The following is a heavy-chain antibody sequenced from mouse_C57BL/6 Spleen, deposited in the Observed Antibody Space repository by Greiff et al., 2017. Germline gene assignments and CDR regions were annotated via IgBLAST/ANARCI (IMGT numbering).Heavy chain of an antibody. D-gene: IGHD1-1*01. CDR3: ARWDYGSSYFDY. V-gene: IGHV14-2*01. CDR2: IDPEDGET. Sequence: VQLQQSGAELVKPGASVKLSCTASGFNIKDYYMHWVKQRTEQGLEWIGRIDPEDGETKYAPKFQGKATMTADTSSNTAYLQLSSLTSEDTAVYYCARWDYGSSYFDYWGQGTTLTVSS. CDR1: GFNIKDYY. J-gene: IGHJ2*01.